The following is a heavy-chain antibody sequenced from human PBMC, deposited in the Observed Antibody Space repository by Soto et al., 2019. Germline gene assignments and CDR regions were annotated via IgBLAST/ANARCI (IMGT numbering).Heavy chain of an antibody. CDR2: IYNSGST. Sequence: PSETPSLTCTVSGGSISSYYWSWIRQPPGKGLEWIGYIYNSGSTNYNPSLESRVTVSVDTAKNEFSLKLNSVTAADTAIYYCARILRDSQGWYHHDFWGQGTLVTVSS. D-gene: IGHD6-19*01. V-gene: IGHV4-59*01. CDR1: GGSISSYY. J-gene: IGHJ4*02. CDR3: ARILRDSQGWYHHDF.